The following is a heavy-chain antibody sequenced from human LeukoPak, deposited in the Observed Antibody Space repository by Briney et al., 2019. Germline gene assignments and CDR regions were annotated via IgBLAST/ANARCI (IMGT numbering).Heavy chain of an antibody. CDR1: GGSISSSNW. V-gene: IGHV4-4*02. J-gene: IGHJ5*02. CDR2: IYHSGST. D-gene: IGHD6-13*01. CDR3: ARAKGRQQLVGGWFDP. Sequence: PSGTLSLTCAVSGGSISSSNWWSWVRQPPGKGLEWIGEIYHSGSTNYNPSLKSRATISVDKSKNQFSLKLSSVTAADTAVYYCARAKGRQQLVGGWFDPWGQGTLVTVSS.